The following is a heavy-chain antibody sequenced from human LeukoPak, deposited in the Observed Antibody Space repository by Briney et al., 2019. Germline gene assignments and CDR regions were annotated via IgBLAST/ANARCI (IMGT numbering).Heavy chain of an antibody. CDR1: GFIFSSYS. Sequence: GGSLRLSCAASGFIFSSYSMNWVRQAPGKGLEWVSYISSSSSTIYYADSVKGRFTISRDNAKNSLYLQMNSLRAGDTALYYCARRDIVVVPAAIFGAFDIWGQGTMVTVSS. V-gene: IGHV3-48*04. D-gene: IGHD2-2*02. J-gene: IGHJ3*02. CDR2: ISSSSSTI. CDR3: ARRDIVVVPAAIFGAFDI.